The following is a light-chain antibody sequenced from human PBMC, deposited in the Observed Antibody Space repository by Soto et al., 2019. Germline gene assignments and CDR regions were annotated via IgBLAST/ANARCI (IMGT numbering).Light chain of an antibody. CDR1: QSVSSSY. J-gene: IGKJ5*01. CDR3: QQYGSSPPIT. V-gene: IGKV3-20*01. Sequence: IVFTQSAFALSVSPGERATLSCRASQSVSSSYLAWYQQKPGQSPRLLIYGASSRATGIPDRFSGSGSGTDFTLTISRLEPEDFAVYYCQQYGSSPPITFGQGTRLEIK. CDR2: GAS.